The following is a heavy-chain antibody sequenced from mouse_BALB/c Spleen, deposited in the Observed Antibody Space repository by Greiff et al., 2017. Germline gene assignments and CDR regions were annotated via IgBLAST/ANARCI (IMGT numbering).Heavy chain of an antibody. CDR1: GFTFSSYT. CDR2: ISSGGSYT. D-gene: IGHD2-1*01. V-gene: IGHV5-6-4*01. Sequence: DVKLVESGGGLVKPGGSLKLSCAASGFTFSSYTMSWVRQTPEKRLEWVATISSGGSYTYYPDSVKGRFTISRDNAKNTLYLEMSSLRSEDTAMYYCAGGNYGAYWGQGTLVTVSA. J-gene: IGHJ3*01. CDR3: AGGNYGAY.